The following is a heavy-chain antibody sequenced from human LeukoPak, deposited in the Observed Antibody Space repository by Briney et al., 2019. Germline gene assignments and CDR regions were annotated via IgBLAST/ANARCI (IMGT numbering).Heavy chain of an antibody. CDR3: ASLGSGSSPIVDFDK. Sequence: ASVKVSCKASGYTFISYYMHWVRQAPGQGLEWMGVIDPKNGGTNYAQLFQGKVSMTRDISTKTVYLEVSRLTSEDTAIYYCASLGSGSSPIVDFDKWGQGTLVTVSS. D-gene: IGHD3-10*01. V-gene: IGHV1-46*01. J-gene: IGHJ4*01. CDR1: GYTFISYY. CDR2: IDPKNGGT.